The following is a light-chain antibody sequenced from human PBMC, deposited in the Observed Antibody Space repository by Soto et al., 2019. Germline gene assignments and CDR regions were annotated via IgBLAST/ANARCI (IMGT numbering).Light chain of an antibody. Sequence: DIQMTQSPSTRSASVENRVTITCRASQSISNWLAWYQQKPGKAPKLLIYKTSNLESGVPSRFSGSGSGTEFTLTISSLQPDDLATYYCQHYNSYSEAFGQGTKVDI. CDR1: QSISNW. CDR3: QHYNSYSEA. CDR2: KTS. V-gene: IGKV1-5*03. J-gene: IGKJ1*01.